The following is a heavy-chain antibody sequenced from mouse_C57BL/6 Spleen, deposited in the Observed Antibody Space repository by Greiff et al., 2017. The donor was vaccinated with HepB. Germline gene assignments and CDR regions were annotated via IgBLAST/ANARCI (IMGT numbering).Heavy chain of an antibody. J-gene: IGHJ4*01. V-gene: IGHV5-4*01. Sequence: EVKLVESGGGLVKPGGSLKLSCAASGFTFSSYAMSWVRQTPEKRLEWVATISDGGSYTYYPDNVKGRFTISRDNAKNNLYLQMSHLKSEDTAMYYCARDYDYGYAMDYGGQGTSVTVSS. D-gene: IGHD2-4*01. CDR1: GFTFSSYA. CDR3: ARDYDYGYAMDY. CDR2: ISDGGSYT.